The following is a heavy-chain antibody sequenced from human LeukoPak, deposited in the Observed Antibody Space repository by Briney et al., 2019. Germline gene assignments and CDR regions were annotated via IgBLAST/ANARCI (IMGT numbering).Heavy chain of an antibody. CDR1: GFTFTNAW. V-gene: IGHV3-15*01. CDR3: TTDLGTYYHGSQRLIPIDY. J-gene: IGHJ4*02. CDR2: IKSKTYGETT. D-gene: IGHD3-10*01. Sequence: GGSLRLSCVDSGFTFTNAWMSWVRQAPEKGLEWICRIKSKTYGETTNYAEPVRGRFTISRDDSKSAVYLQMNSLKIEDTAVYYCTTDLGTYYHGSQRLIPIDYWGQGTLVTVSS.